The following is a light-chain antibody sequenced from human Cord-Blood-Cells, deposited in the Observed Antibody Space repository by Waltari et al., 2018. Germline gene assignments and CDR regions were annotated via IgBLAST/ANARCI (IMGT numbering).Light chain of an antibody. CDR2: KDS. V-gene: IGLV3-27*01. J-gene: IGLJ3*02. Sequence: SYELTQPSSVSVSPGQTARITCSGDVLAKTYARWFQQKSGQAPVLVIYKDSERPSGIPERFSGSSSGTTVTLTISGAQVEDEADYYCYSAADNNWVFGGGTKLTVL. CDR1: VLAKTY. CDR3: YSAADNNWV.